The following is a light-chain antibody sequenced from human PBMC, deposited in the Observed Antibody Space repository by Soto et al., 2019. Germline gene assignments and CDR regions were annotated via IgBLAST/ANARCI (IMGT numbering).Light chain of an antibody. CDR1: SSDVGDYNY. J-gene: IGLJ2*01. V-gene: IGLV2-14*01. CDR2: DVS. CDR3: SSYTSSDTLV. Sequence: QSALTQPASVSGSPGQSITISCTGTSSDVGDYNYLSWYRQHPGKAPKLMIYDVSNRPSGVSNRFSGSKSGNTASLTISGLQAEDEADYYCSSYTSSDTLVFGGGTKLTVL.